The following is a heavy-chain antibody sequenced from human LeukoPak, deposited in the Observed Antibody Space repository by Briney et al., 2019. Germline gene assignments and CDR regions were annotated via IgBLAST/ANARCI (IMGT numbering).Heavy chain of an antibody. CDR2: IYSGGST. V-gene: IGHV3-53*01. CDR3: ARGGGWFRELPTPGAFDI. D-gene: IGHD3-10*01. Sequence: PGGSLRLSCAASGFTVSSNYMSWVRQAPGKGLEWVSVIYSGGSTYYADSVKGRFTISRDNSKNTLYLQTNSLRAEDTAVYYCARGGGWFRELPTPGAFDIWGQGTMVTVSS. CDR1: GFTVSSNY. J-gene: IGHJ3*02.